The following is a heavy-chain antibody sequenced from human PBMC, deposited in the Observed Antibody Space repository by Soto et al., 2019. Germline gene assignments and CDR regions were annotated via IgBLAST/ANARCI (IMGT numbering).Heavy chain of an antibody. CDR2: INHSGST. CDR1: GGAFSGYY. Sequence: PSDTLSRTGAVDGGAFSGYYWGWIRQPPGKGLEWSGEINHSGSTKYNPSLKSRVTISVDTSKNQFSLKLSSVTAADTAVYYCARAKKYLDYWGQGTLVTVSS. V-gene: IGHV4-34*01. CDR3: ARAKKYLDY. J-gene: IGHJ4*02.